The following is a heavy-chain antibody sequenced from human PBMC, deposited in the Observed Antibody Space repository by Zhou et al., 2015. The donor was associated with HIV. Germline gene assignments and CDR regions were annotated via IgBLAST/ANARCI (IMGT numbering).Heavy chain of an antibody. CDR1: GYSLTNYY. D-gene: IGHD1-14*01. CDR3: AREIPNTGWFGY. CDR2: ISPGGDFT. J-gene: IGHJ5*01. Sequence: QVQLVQSGAEVKNPGASVRISCKASGYSLTNYYMHWVRQVPGQGLEWMGVISPGGDFTNFAQTFQGRVILTRDTSTATAYMEMSRLISEDTAVYYCAREIPNTGWFGYWGQGTLITVSS. V-gene: IGHV1-46*01.